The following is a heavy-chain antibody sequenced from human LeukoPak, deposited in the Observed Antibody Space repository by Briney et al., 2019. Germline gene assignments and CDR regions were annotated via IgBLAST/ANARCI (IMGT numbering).Heavy chain of an antibody. J-gene: IGHJ4*02. D-gene: IGHD3-22*01. Sequence: ASVKVSCKASGYTFTSYDINWVRQATGQGLEWMGWMNPNSGNTGYAQKFQGRVTMTRNTSISTAYMELSSLRSEDTAVYYCAREGYYYDSSGYNTHPSGYFDYWGQGTLVTVSS. CDR2: MNPNSGNT. CDR1: GYTFTSYD. V-gene: IGHV1-8*01. CDR3: AREGYYYDSSGYNTHPSGYFDY.